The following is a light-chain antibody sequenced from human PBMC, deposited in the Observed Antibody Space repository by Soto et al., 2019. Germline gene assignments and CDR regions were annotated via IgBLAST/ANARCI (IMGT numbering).Light chain of an antibody. J-gene: IGKJ1*01. CDR2: GAS. CDR1: QSVSSN. Sequence: EIVMTQSPATRSVSPGERATLSCRASQSVSSNLAWYQQKPGQAPRLLIYGASTRATGIPARFSGSGSGTEFTLTISSLQSEDVAVYYCEQYNIWPGTFGQGTKV. CDR3: EQYNIWPGT. V-gene: IGKV3-15*01.